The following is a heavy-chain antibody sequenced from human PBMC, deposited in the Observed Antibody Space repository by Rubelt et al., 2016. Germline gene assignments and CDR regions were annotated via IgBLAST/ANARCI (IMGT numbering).Heavy chain of an antibody. V-gene: IGHV3-30*04. CDR3: AREATVAGTDDAFDI. J-gene: IGHJ3*02. D-gene: IGHD6-19*01. CDR2: IVYDGSKP. Sequence: GKGLEWVAAIVYDGSKPHYADSVKGRFTVSRDNAKNSLYLQMNSLRAEDTAVYYCAREATVAGTDDAFDIWGQGTMVTVSS.